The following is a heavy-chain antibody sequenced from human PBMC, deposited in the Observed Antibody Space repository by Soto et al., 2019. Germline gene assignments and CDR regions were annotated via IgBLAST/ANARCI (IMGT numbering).Heavy chain of an antibody. CDR2: IHSDGSST. CDR1: GFTFSYYW. D-gene: IGHD3-10*01. Sequence: EVQLVESGGGLVQPGESLRLSCAASGFTFSYYWMHWVRXXPXKGLVWVSRIHSDGSSTTYADTVKGRFSISRDNARNTXYXXXXXXXXXXTXVYYCARXXRGAFDLWGQGTVLTVSS. J-gene: IGHJ3*01. V-gene: IGHV3-74*01. CDR3: ARXXRGAFDL.